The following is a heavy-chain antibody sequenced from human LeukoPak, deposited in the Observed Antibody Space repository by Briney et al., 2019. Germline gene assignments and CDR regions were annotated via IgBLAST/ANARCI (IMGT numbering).Heavy chain of an antibody. CDR2: MNPNSGNT. V-gene: IGHV1-8*02. J-gene: IGHJ4*02. CDR1: GYTFTSYD. CDR3: ARERLYYDFWSGYPDY. Sequence: ASVKVSCKASGYTFTSYDINWVRQATGQGLEWMGWMNPNSGNTGYAQKFQGRVTMTRNTSISTAYMELSSLRSEDTAVYYCARERLYYDFWSGYPDYWGQGTLVTVSS. D-gene: IGHD3-3*01.